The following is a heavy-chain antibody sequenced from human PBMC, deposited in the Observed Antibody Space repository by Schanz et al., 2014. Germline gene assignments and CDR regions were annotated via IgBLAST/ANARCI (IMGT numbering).Heavy chain of an antibody. J-gene: IGHJ4*02. D-gene: IGHD5-12*01. V-gene: IGHV1-3*04. Sequence: QVQLVQSGAEVKKPGASVKVSCKTSGYTFTDYPINWVRQAPGRRLEWMGWINTASGNTRYSEAFQGRVTMTADTSTSTAYMDLRSLRFDDTAVYYCARDFSAYVGNYFDYWGQGTLVTVSS. CDR2: INTASGNT. CDR3: ARDFSAYVGNYFDY. CDR1: GYTFTDYP.